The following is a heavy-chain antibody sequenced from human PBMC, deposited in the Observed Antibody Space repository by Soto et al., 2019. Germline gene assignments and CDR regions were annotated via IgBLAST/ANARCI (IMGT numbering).Heavy chain of an antibody. CDR2: IIPIFGTA. CDR3: ARGGEKDDSSGYYRLDY. Sequence: SVKVSCKASGGTFSSYAISWVRQAPGQGLEWMGGIIPIFGTANYAQKFQGRVTITADESTSTAYMELSSLRSEDTAVYYCARGGEKDDSSGYYRLDYWGQGTLVTVSS. J-gene: IGHJ4*02. CDR1: GGTFSSYA. V-gene: IGHV1-69*13. D-gene: IGHD3-22*01.